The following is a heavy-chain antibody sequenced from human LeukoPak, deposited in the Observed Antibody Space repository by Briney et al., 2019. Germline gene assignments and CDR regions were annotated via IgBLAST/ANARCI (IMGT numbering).Heavy chain of an antibody. CDR3: ARGGGPYDFWSGFGYYYMDV. V-gene: IGHV1-8*03. D-gene: IGHD3-3*01. CDR1: GYTFTSYD. J-gene: IGHJ6*03. Sequence: GASVKVSCKASGYTFTSYDINWVRQANGQGLEWMGWMNPNSGNTGYAQKFQGRVTITRSTSISTAYMELSSLRSEDTAVYYCARGGGPYDFWSGFGYYYMDVWGKGTTVTVSS. CDR2: MNPNSGNT.